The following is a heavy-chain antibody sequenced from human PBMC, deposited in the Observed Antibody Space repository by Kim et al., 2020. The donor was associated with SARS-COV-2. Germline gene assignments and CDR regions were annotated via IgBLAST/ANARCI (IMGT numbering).Heavy chain of an antibody. CDR1: GFMNGNSA. CDR2: IFGSGSGT. D-gene: IGHD4-17*01. Sequence: GGSLRLSCEGSGFMNGNSAMNWVRQAPGKGLEWVSGIFGSGSGTYYADSVKGRASISRDNSQRSVYLQLNKLRADDTAVYYCARHLKVTTVTFYWYFELCGGGALVTASS. J-gene: IGHJ2*01. CDR3: ARHLKVTTVTFYWYFEL. V-gene: IGHV3-23*01.